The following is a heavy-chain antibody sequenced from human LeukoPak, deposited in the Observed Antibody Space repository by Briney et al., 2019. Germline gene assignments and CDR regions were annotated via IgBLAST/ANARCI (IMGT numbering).Heavy chain of an antibody. CDR3: ARVSGYASDY. Sequence: GASVTVSFKASGYTFTSYGISWVRQAPGQGREWMGWISAYNGNTNYAQKLQGRVTMTTDTSTSTAYMELRSLRSDDTAVYYCARVSGYASDYWGQGTLVTVSS. CDR2: ISAYNGNT. D-gene: IGHD5-12*01. V-gene: IGHV1-18*01. J-gene: IGHJ4*02. CDR1: GYTFTSYG.